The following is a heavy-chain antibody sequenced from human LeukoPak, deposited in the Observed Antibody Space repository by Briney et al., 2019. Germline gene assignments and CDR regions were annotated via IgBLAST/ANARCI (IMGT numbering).Heavy chain of an antibody. D-gene: IGHD3-22*01. CDR2: IRYGGSNK. CDR1: GITFSSYG. J-gene: IGHJ3*02. CDR3: AKDIGDYYDSSGYYPGDAFDI. Sequence: GGSLRLSCAASGITFSSYGMHWVRQAPVKGLEWVAFIRYGGSNKYYADSVKGRFTISRDNSKNTLYLQMNSLRADDTAVYYCAKDIGDYYDSSGYYPGDAFDIWGQGTMVTVSS. V-gene: IGHV3-30*02.